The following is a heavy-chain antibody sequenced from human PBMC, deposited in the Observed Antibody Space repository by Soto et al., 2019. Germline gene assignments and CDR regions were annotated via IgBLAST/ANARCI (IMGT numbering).Heavy chain of an antibody. D-gene: IGHD3-10*01. Sequence: PGGSLRLSCLASGFTFSDFAMTWVRHVPGRGLEWVASLDGAGGSTYYAESVRGRFSISRDNSQNTLFLQMKRLTVDDTAIYYCARASQDGSGSYYGYYYYYGMDVWGQGTTVTVSS. J-gene: IGHJ6*02. V-gene: IGHV3-23*01. CDR3: ARASQDGSGSYYGYYYYYGMDV. CDR2: LDGAGGST. CDR1: GFTFSDFA.